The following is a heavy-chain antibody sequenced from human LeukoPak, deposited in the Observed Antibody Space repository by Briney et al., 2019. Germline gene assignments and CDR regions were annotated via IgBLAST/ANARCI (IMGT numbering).Heavy chain of an antibody. J-gene: IGHJ6*03. D-gene: IGHD1/OR15-1a*01. CDR3: ARGQPRGTYYYMDV. Sequence: PGGSLRLSCAASGFTFSSFDMHWVRQPTGQGLEWVSTIGTASDTYYPGSVEGRLTLSRDNAKNSLYLQMNSLTAGDTAVYYCARGQPRGTYYYMDVWGKGTTVTVSS. CDR1: GFTFSSFD. CDR2: IGTASDT. V-gene: IGHV3-13*01.